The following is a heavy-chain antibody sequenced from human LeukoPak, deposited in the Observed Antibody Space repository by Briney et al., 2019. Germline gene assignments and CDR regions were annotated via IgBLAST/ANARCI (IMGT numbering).Heavy chain of an antibody. CDR2: INHSGST. J-gene: IGHJ5*02. CDR1: GGSFSGYY. D-gene: IGHD2-2*01. V-gene: IGHV4-34*01. Sequence: PSETLSLTCAVYGGSFSGYYWSWIRQPPGKGLEWIGEINHSGSTNYNPSLKSRVTISVDTSKNQFSLKLSSVTAADTAVYYCARHKYCSSTSCWAGFDPWGQGTLVTVSS. CDR3: ARHKYCSSTSCWAGFDP.